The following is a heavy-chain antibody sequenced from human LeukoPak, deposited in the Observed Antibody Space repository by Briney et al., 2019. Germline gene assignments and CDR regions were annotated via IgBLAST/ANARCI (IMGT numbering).Heavy chain of an antibody. D-gene: IGHD6-13*01. V-gene: IGHV3-30*18. CDR3: ANHPREGSSWYYYYYGMDV. J-gene: IGHJ6*02. CDR2: ISYDGSNK. Sequence: GGSLRLSCAASGFTFSSYGMHWVRQAPGKGLEWVAVISYDGSNKYYADSVKGRFTISRDNSKNTLYLQMNSLRAEDTAVYYCANHPREGSSWYYYYYGMDVWGQGTTVTVSS. CDR1: GFTFSSYG.